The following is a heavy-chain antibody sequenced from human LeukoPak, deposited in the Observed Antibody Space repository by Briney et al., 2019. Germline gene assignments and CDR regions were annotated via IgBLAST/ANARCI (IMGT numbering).Heavy chain of an antibody. D-gene: IGHD4-23*01. J-gene: IGHJ4*02. CDR2: ISGSGGST. V-gene: IGHV3-23*01. CDR1: GFTFSSYA. Sequence: PGGSLRLSCAASGFTFSSYAMSWVRQAPVKGLEWVSAISGSGGSTHYADSVKGRFTISRDNSKNTLYLQMNSLRAEDTAVYYCAKARNSPSHYWGQGTLVTVSS. CDR3: AKARNSPSHY.